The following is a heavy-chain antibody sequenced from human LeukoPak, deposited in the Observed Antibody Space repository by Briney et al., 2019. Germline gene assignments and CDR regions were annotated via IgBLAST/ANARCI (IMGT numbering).Heavy chain of an antibody. CDR3: AKGGPRTSGLVFLEY. Sequence: PGGSLRLSCAASGFTFTNFDMVWVRQAPGKGLEWVSGISNGGDRAYYADSVKGRFTISRDNSKSALFLQMKSLRVDDTAIYYCAKGGPRTSGLVFLEYWGQGILVTVSS. D-gene: IGHD3-3*01. CDR1: GFTFTNFD. V-gene: IGHV3-23*01. J-gene: IGHJ4*02. CDR2: ISNGGDRA.